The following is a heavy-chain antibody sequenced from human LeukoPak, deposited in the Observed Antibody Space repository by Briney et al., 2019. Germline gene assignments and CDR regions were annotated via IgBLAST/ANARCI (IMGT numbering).Heavy chain of an antibody. V-gene: IGHV1-69*06. D-gene: IGHD2-2*01. CDR1: GGTFSSYA. J-gene: IGHJ4*02. Sequence: SVKVSCKASGGTFSSYAISWVRQAPGQGLEWMGGVIPIFGTANYAQKFQGRVTITADKSTSTAYMELSSLRSEDTAVYYCARDPGYCSSASCRREYYFDYWGQGTLVTVSS. CDR3: ARDPGYCSSASCRREYYFDY. CDR2: VIPIFGTA.